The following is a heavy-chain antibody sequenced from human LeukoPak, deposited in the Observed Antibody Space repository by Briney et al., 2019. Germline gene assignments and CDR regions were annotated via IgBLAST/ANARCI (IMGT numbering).Heavy chain of an antibody. Sequence: GGSLRLSCVASGFTFGKYWMSWVRQAPGKGLEWVANIKLDGSEKNYVDSVKGRFTISRDNTKNSLYLQMNSLRVEDTAVYYCARVKDIADYWGQGTLVTVSS. CDR1: GFTFGKYW. CDR2: IKLDGSEK. V-gene: IGHV3-7*03. CDR3: ARVKDIADY. D-gene: IGHD5-12*01. J-gene: IGHJ4*02.